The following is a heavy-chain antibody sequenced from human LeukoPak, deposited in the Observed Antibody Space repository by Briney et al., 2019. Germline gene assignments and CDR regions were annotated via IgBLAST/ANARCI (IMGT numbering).Heavy chain of an antibody. CDR2: ISGSDGST. J-gene: IGHJ4*02. V-gene: IGHV3-23*01. CDR1: GFTFSSYA. Sequence: PGGSLRLSCAASGFTFSSYAMSWVREAPGKGLEWVSAISGSDGSTYYADSVKGRFTISRDNSRDTLYLQMNSLRADDTAVYYCAKGYYDYVWGSYYFDYWGQGTLVTVSS. CDR3: AKGYYDYVWGSYYFDY. D-gene: IGHD3-16*01.